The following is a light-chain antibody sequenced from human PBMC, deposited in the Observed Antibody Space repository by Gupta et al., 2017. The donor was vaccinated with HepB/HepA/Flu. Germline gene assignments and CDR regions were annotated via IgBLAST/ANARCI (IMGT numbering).Light chain of an antibody. Sequence: IQMTHPPSSLSASVGDRVTITCRASQGISSALTGYQQKPGTAPKLRSYRAFSLQSGVPSRGSGSGSGTDFTLTITRLQPEDFATYVCPSTYGSPDNFGKGTPL. CDR2: RAF. CDR3: PSTYGSPDN. CDR1: QGISSA. J-gene: IGKJ2*01. V-gene: IGKV1-39*02.